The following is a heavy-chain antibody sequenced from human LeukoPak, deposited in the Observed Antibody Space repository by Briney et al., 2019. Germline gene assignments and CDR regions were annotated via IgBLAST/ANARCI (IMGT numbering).Heavy chain of an antibody. CDR2: ISSSSSYI. D-gene: IGHD6-25*01. CDR1: GFTFSSYS. J-gene: IGHJ4*02. Sequence: GGSLRLSCAASGFTFSSYSMNWVRQAPGKGLEWVSSISSSSSYIHYADSVKGRFTISRDNSKNTLYLQMNSLRAEDTAVYYCAKLKSGPDYWGQGTLVTVSS. V-gene: IGHV3-21*04. CDR3: AKLKSGPDY.